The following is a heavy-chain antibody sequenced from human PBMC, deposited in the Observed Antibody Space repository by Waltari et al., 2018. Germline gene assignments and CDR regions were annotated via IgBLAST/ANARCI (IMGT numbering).Heavy chain of an antibody. CDR1: GFTFDDYA. CDR2: ISWNSGSI. V-gene: IGHV3-9*03. Sequence: EVQLVESGGGLVQPGRSLRLSCAASGFTFDDYAMHWVRPAPGKGLEWVSGISWNSGSICYADSVKGRFTISRDNAKNSLYLQMNSLRAEDVALYYCAKEGIAARRGSFDYWGQGTLVTVSS. CDR3: AKEGIAARRGSFDY. D-gene: IGHD6-6*01. J-gene: IGHJ4*02.